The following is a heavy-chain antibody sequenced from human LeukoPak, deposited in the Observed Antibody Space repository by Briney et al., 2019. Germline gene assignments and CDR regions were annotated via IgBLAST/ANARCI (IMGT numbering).Heavy chain of an antibody. V-gene: IGHV3-33*06. J-gene: IGHJ6*02. CDR1: GFTFSSYG. Sequence: PGRSLRLSCAASGFTFSSYGMHWVRQAPGKGLEWVAVIWYDGSNKYYADSVKGRFTISRDNSKNTLYLQMNSLRLEDTAVYYCAKEAGPGGGYHYYGMDVWGQGTTVTVSS. CDR2: IWYDGSNK. CDR3: AKEAGPGGGYHYYGMDV.